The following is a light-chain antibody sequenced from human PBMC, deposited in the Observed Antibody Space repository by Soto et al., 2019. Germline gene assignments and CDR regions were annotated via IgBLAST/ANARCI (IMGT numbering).Light chain of an antibody. V-gene: IGKV1-39*01. CDR2: AAS. CDR3: QQSYSTPIT. J-gene: IGKJ5*01. CDR1: QSISSY. Sequence: IQMTQSPSSLSASVGDGVTITCRASQSISSYLNWYQQKPGKAPKLLIYAASSLQSGVPSRFSGSGSGTDFTLTISSLQPEDFATYYCQQSYSTPITFGQRTRLEIK.